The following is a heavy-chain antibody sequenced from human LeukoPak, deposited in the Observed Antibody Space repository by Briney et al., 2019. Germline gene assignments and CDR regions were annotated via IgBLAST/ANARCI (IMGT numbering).Heavy chain of an antibody. Sequence: PGGSLRLSCAASGFIFSGHAMHWVRQAPGKGLEWVAVISNDANNKYYADSVKGRFTISRDSSKNTLFLQMNSLRAEDTAVYYCARDYCGAGSCYPDYWGQGTLVTVSS. V-gene: IGHV3-30-3*01. CDR2: ISNDANNK. CDR3: ARDYCGAGSCYPDY. D-gene: IGHD2-15*01. CDR1: GFIFSGHA. J-gene: IGHJ4*02.